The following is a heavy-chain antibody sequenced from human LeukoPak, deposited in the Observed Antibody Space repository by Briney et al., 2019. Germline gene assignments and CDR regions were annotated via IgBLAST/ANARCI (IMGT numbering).Heavy chain of an antibody. Sequence: SETLSLTCSVSPGSIGGYYWSWFRQPPGKGLEWIGYVFYTGETDYNPSLRSRGTISVDASKNQVSLKLSSVTAADTAVYYCARAALRYFDYWGQGTLVTVSS. V-gene: IGHV4-59*08. D-gene: IGHD2-15*01. J-gene: IGHJ4*02. CDR3: ARAALRYFDY. CDR2: VFYTGET. CDR1: PGSIGGYY.